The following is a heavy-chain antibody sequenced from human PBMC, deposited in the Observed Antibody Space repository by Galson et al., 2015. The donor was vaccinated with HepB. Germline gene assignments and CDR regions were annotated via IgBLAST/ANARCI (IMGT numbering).Heavy chain of an antibody. CDR3: TRGEEVDIAATIKFDP. V-gene: IGHV2-5*02. D-gene: IGHD5-12*01. Sequence: PALVKPTQTLTLTCTFSGFSLSTRGVGVGWIRQPPGQALEWLGLIYWDDDKRYSPSLKTRLTITKDTSKNQVVLTMTNMDPVDTAVYYCTRGEEVDIAATIKFDPWGQGTLVTVSS. CDR2: IYWDDDK. J-gene: IGHJ5*02. CDR1: GFSLSTRGVG.